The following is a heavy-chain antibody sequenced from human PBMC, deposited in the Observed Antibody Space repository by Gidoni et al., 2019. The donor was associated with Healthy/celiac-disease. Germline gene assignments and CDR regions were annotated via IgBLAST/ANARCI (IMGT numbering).Heavy chain of an antibody. CDR1: GSTFSSYS. Sequence: EVQLVESGGGLVQPGGSLRLSCASSGSTFSSYSMNWVRQAPVQGMEGVSCIRRSSRTIYNADSGKCRFTISRDNAKNSLYLQRNSLRDEDTAVYYWARRGPMVRGVWYYVDYWGQGTLVTVYS. V-gene: IGHV3-48*02. CDR2: IRRSSRTI. CDR3: ARRGPMVRGVWYYVDY. J-gene: IGHJ4*02. D-gene: IGHD3-10*01.